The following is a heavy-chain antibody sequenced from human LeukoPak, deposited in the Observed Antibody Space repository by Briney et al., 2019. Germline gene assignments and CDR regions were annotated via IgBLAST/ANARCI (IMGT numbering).Heavy chain of an antibody. CDR3: ARDRWSLTSAVFMDY. J-gene: IGHJ4*02. V-gene: IGHV3-7*05. D-gene: IGHD2-2*01. CDR2: IKQDGSET. Sequence: GGSLRLSCEASGFPFKNYWMSWVRQAPGKGLEWVANIKQDGSETNYVDSLEGRFTISRDNAQNSLFLQMDSLRAEDTAVYFCARDRWSLTSAVFMDYWGQGTLVTVSS. CDR1: GFPFKNYW.